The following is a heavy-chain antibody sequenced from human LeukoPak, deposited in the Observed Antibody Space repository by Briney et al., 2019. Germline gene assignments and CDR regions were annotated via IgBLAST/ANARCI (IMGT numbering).Heavy chain of an antibody. V-gene: IGHV3-7*03. D-gene: IGHD3-16*01. Sequence: GGSLRLSCSASGFTFSTYWMSWVRQAPGKGLEWVASINHNGNVNYYVDSVKGRFTISRDNAKNSLYLQMSNLRAEDTAVYFCARGGGLDVWGQGATVTVSS. J-gene: IGHJ6*02. CDR3: ARGGGLDV. CDR2: INHNGNVN. CDR1: GFTFSTYW.